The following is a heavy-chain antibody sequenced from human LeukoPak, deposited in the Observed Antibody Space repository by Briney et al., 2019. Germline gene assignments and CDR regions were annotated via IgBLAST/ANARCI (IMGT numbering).Heavy chain of an antibody. D-gene: IGHD3-22*01. CDR1: GFTFSSYA. CDR3: AKDLNPEYYYESSGYSPNWFDP. J-gene: IGHJ5*02. V-gene: IGHV3-23*01. Sequence: GGSLRLSCAASGFTFSSYAMSWVRQAPGKGLEWVSAISGSGGSTYYADSVKGRFTISRDNSKNTLYLQMNSLRAEDTAVYYCAKDLNPEYYYESSGYSPNWFDPWGQGTLVTVSS. CDR2: ISGSGGST.